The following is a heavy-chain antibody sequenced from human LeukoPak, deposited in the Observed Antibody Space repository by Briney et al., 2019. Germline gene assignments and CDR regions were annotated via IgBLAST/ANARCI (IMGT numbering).Heavy chain of an antibody. J-gene: IGHJ3*02. V-gene: IGHV5-51*01. Sequence: GESLKISCKSSGYIFTAYWIAWVRQLPGKGLEWMGIIYPGDSDTRYSPSFQGQVTVSADKSISTAYLQWSSLKASDTAMYYCARRQYCSSTSCYWGFDIWGQGTMVTVSS. D-gene: IGHD2-2*01. CDR2: IYPGDSDT. CDR1: GYIFTAYW. CDR3: ARRQYCSSTSCYWGFDI.